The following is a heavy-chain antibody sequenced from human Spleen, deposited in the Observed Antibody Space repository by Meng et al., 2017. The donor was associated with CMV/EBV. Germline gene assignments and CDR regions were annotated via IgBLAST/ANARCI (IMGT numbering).Heavy chain of an antibody. V-gene: IGHV3-74*01. D-gene: IGHD3-10*01. CDR1: GFTFSSNW. CDR2: INIDGSST. CDR3: AKDRDPLLLWFGESIDY. Sequence: GGSLRLSCAASGFTFSSNWMHWVRQSPGKGLVWVSRINIDGSSTTYADSVKGRFTISRDNSKNTLYLQMNSLRAEDTAVYYCAKDRDPLLLWFGESIDYWGQGTLVTVSS. J-gene: IGHJ4*02.